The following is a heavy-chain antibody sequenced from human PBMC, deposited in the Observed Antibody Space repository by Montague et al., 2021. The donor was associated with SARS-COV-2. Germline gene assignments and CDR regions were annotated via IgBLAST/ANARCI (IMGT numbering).Heavy chain of an antibody. Sequence: SETLSLTCTVSGGSISDYHWSWLRQPPGKGLEWIGEINHSGSTNYNPSLKSRVTISLDTSKNQFSLKLSFVTAADTAVYYCARDRWQYNWSDENSYYYGIDVWGQGTTVTVSS. CDR2: INHSGST. J-gene: IGHJ6*02. CDR3: ARDRWQYNWSDENSYYYGIDV. V-gene: IGHV4-34*01. CDR1: GGSISDYH. D-gene: IGHD1-20*01.